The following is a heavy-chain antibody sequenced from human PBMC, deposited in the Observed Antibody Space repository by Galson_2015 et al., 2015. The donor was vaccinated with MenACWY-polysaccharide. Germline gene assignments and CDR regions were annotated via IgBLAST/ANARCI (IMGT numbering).Heavy chain of an antibody. V-gene: IGHV1-69*13. CDR1: GGTFSSYA. J-gene: IGHJ6*03. CDR3: ARVPYYYYYMDV. Sequence: SVKVSCKASGGTFSSYAISWVRQAPGPGLEWMGGIIPIFGTANYAQKFQGRVTITADESTSTAYMELSSLRSEDTAVYYCARVPYYYYYMDVGGKGTTVTVSS. CDR2: IIPIFGTA.